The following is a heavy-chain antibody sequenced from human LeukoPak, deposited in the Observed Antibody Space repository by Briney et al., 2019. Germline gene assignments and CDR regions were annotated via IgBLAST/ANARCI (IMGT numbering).Heavy chain of an antibody. CDR3: ARGKTWFAP. D-gene: IGHD4-23*01. V-gene: IGHV4-61*01. CDR1: GVSVSSGNHY. J-gene: IGHJ5*02. Sequence: PSETLSLTCTVSGVSVSSGNHYWSWIRQPPGRGLEWIGYIYYTGDTTYNPSLKSRVTISIDMSKNQFSLKVTSVTATDTAIYYCARGKTWFAPWGQGTLVTISS. CDR2: IYYTGDT.